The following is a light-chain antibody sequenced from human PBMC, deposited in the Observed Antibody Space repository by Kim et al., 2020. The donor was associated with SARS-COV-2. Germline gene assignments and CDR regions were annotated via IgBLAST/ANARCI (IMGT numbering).Light chain of an antibody. CDR3: QSYDRGLSGRV. CDR1: SSNIGAGYD. J-gene: IGLJ2*01. V-gene: IGLV1-40*01. CDR2: GNT. Sequence: QRVTIACTGSSSNIGAGYDVHWYQQLPGTAPKLLIYGNTNRPSGVPDRFSGSKSGTSASLAITGLQAEDESDYYCQSYDRGLSGRVFGGGTKVTVL.